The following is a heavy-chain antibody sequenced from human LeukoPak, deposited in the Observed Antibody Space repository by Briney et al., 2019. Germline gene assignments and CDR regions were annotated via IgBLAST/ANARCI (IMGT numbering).Heavy chain of an antibody. V-gene: IGHV3-74*01. CDR3: ASGYSSDYGGNVY. D-gene: IGHD4-23*01. J-gene: IGHJ4*02. CDR1: GFTFSTYW. CDR2: INSDGSST. Sequence: PGRSLRLSCAASGFTFSTYWVHWVRHAPGKGLVWVSRINSDGSSTNYADSVKGRFTISRDNAKNTLYLQMNSLSTEDTAVYYCASGYSSDYGGNVYWGRGTLVTVSS.